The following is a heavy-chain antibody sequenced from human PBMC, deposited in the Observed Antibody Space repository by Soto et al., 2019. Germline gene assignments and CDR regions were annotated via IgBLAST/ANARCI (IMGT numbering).Heavy chain of an antibody. V-gene: IGHV3-21*01. CDR3: ARARGNDWYSDY. CDR1: GFTFSEYS. D-gene: IGHD5-12*01. J-gene: IGHJ4*02. Sequence: GGSLRLSCTASGFTFSEYSMSWVRQAPGKGLEWVSSITHSGTYVYYADSVKGRFTISRDSASNSLFLQMTSLRVEDTAVYHCARARGNDWYSDYWGQGTLVTVSS. CDR2: ITHSGTYV.